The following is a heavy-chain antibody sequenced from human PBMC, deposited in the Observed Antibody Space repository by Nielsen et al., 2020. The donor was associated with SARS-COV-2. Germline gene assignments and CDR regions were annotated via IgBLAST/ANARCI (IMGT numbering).Heavy chain of an antibody. V-gene: IGHV1-2*06. J-gene: IGHJ5*02. CDR1: GYTFTGYY. Sequence: ASVKVSCKASGYTFTGYYMHWVRQAPGQGLEWMGRINPNSGGTNYAQKFQGRVTMTRDTSTSTAYMELRSLRSDDTAVYYCARAPGYSSGPPRNWFDPWGQGTLVTVSS. D-gene: IGHD3-22*01. CDR3: ARAPGYSSGPPRNWFDP. CDR2: INPNSGGT.